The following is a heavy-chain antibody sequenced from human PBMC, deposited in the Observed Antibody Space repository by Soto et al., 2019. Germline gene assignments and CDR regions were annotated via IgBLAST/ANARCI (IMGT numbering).Heavy chain of an antibody. D-gene: IGHD6-13*01. CDR3: ARDGIAALRKGYEYYGMDV. Sequence: GGSLRLSCAASGFTFSSYGMHWVRQAPGKGLEWVAVIWYDGSNKYYADSVKGRFTISRDNSKNTLYLQMNSLRAEDTAVYYCARDGIAALRKGYEYYGMDVWGQGTTVTAP. CDR1: GFTFSSYG. V-gene: IGHV3-33*01. J-gene: IGHJ6*02. CDR2: IWYDGSNK.